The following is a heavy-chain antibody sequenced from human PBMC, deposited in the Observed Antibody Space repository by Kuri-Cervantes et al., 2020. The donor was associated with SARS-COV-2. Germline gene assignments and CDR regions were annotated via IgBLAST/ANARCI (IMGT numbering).Heavy chain of an antibody. J-gene: IGHJ4*02. CDR2: IYHSGST. D-gene: IGHD6-6*01. Sequence: SQTLSLTCAVSGYSISSGYYWGWIRQPPGKGLEWIGSIYHSGSTYYNPSLKSRVTISVDTSKNQFSLKLSSVTAADTAVYYCASVYSSSSPDFDYWGQGTPVTVSS. CDR1: GYSISSGYY. V-gene: IGHV4-38-2*01. CDR3: ASVYSSSSPDFDY.